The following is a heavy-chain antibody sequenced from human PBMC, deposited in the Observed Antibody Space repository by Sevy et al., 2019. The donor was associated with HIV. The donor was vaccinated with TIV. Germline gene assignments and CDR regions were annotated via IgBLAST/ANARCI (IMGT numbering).Heavy chain of an antibody. V-gene: IGHV3-15*01. CDR3: ATKGDFWSGYQYFAY. CDR1: GFTFNKAW. CDR2: IKRKSDVGTT. J-gene: IGHJ4*02. D-gene: IGHD3-3*01. Sequence: GGSVRLSCGASGFTFNKAWITWVRQAPGKGLEWVGRIKRKSDVGTTDYAAPVKGRFTIFREDSKNTLYLQMNSLKTEDTAVYYCATKGDFWSGYQYFAYWGQGTLVTVSS.